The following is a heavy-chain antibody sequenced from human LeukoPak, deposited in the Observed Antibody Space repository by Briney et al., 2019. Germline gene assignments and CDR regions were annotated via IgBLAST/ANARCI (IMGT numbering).Heavy chain of an antibody. CDR3: ARDRLEYSSGWYGSIPDY. V-gene: IGHV3-21*01. CDR1: GFTFSSYS. CDR2: ISSSSSYI. Sequence: GGSLRLSCAASGFTFSSYSMNWVRQAPGKWLEWVSSISSSSSYIYYADSVKGRFTISRDNAKNSLYLQMNSLRAEDTAVYYCARDRLEYSSGWYGSIPDYWGQGTLVTVSS. D-gene: IGHD6-19*01. J-gene: IGHJ4*02.